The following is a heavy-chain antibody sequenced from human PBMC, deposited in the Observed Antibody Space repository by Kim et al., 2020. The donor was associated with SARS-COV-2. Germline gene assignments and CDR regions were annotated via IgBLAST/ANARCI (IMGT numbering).Heavy chain of an antibody. CDR1: GFDFSGSA. J-gene: IGHJ4*02. D-gene: IGHD3-22*01. Sequence: GGSLRLSCATSGFDFSGSALHWVRLASGKGLEWVGRIRSQANNYATTYSASVEGRFTISRDDSKNTAYLQMNSLKTDDTAMYYCTRRSFYSGSNGYTSDSWGQGALVNVSS. CDR2: IRSQANNYAT. V-gene: IGHV3-73*01. CDR3: TRRSFYSGSNGYTSDS.